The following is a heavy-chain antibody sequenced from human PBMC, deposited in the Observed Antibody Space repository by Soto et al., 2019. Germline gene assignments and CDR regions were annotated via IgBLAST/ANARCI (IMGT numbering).Heavy chain of an antibody. Sequence: QVQLVQSGAEVKKPGASVKVSCKASGYTFTRYTMYWVRQAPGQRLECMGWINAGNDNIKYSQKFQGRVTITTDTSASTAYMDLTSLRSEGTAVYYCAIFGGSVSGWGQGTLVTVSS. CDR1: GYTFTRYT. CDR3: AIFGGSVSG. V-gene: IGHV1-3*01. D-gene: IGHD3-10*01. J-gene: IGHJ4*02. CDR2: INAGNDNI.